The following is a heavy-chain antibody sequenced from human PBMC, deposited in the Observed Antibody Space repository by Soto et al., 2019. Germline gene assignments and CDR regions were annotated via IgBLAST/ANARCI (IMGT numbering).Heavy chain of an antibody. CDR1: GGTFSSYA. Sequence: SVKFSCKASGGTFSSYAISWVRQGPGQGLEWMGGIIPIFGTANYAQKFQGRVTITADKSTSTAYMELSSLRSEDTAVYYCARVKLSGYSYGLLGHGMDVWGQGTTVTVSS. V-gene: IGHV1-69*06. J-gene: IGHJ6*02. CDR2: IIPIFGTA. D-gene: IGHD5-18*01. CDR3: ARVKLSGYSYGLLGHGMDV.